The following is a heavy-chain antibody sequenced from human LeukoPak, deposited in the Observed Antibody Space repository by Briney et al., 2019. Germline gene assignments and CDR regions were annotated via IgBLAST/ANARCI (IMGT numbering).Heavy chain of an antibody. Sequence: AASQRLSSAASAFTFSTYWMTGVRWATGKGLGCVASIKQDRSEKYYKDSLKGRVTIYRDNDNNSLYLQMNSLRAEDTAVYYCARGRDSSGYYYGDDAFDIWGQGKMVTVS. CDR3: ARGRDSSGYYYGDDAFDI. CDR2: IKQDRSEK. V-gene: IGHV3-7*01. CDR1: AFTFSTYW. J-gene: IGHJ3*02. D-gene: IGHD3-22*01.